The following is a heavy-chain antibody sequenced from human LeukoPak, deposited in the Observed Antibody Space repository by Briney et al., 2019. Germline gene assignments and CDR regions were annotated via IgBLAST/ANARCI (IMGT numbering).Heavy chain of an antibody. Sequence: ASVKVSCKASGYTFTGYYMHWVRQAPGQGLEWMGWISAYNGNTNYAQKLQGRVTMTTDTSTSTAYMELRSLRSDDTAVYYCARDRIERDIVVVPAAKRHWFDPWGQGTLVTVSS. CDR2: ISAYNGNT. D-gene: IGHD2-2*01. CDR3: ARDRIERDIVVVPAAKRHWFDP. CDR1: GYTFTGYY. V-gene: IGHV1-18*04. J-gene: IGHJ5*02.